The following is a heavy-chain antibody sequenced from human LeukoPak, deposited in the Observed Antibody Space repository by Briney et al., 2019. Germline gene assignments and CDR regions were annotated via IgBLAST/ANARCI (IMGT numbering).Heavy chain of an antibody. Sequence: KPSETLSLTCTVSGGSISSYYWSWIRQPPGKGLEWIGYIYYSGSTNYNPSLKSRVTMSVDTSKNQFSLKLSSVTAADTAVYYCARDPSWRYWGQGTLVTVSS. CDR2: IYYSGST. D-gene: IGHD6-13*01. CDR3: ARDPSWRY. J-gene: IGHJ4*02. V-gene: IGHV4-59*12. CDR1: GGSISSYY.